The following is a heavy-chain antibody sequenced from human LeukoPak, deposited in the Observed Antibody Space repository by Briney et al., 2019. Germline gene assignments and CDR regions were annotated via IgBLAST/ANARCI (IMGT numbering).Heavy chain of an antibody. D-gene: IGHD3-10*01. CDR1: GFTFTNYW. J-gene: IGHJ4*02. Sequence: GGSLRLSCAASGFTFTNYWLSWVRQAPGKGLKWVANIKQDGSEEYYVNSVRGRFTISRDNSKDSVYLHMNSLRAEDTAVYYCARTDYGSGSDIDYWGQGTLVTVSS. CDR3: ARTDYGSGSDIDY. V-gene: IGHV3-7*01. CDR2: IKQDGSEE.